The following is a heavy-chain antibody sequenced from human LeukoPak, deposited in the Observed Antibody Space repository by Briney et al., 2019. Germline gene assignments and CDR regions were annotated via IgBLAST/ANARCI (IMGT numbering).Heavy chain of an antibody. Sequence: GASVKVSCKASGYTFTDYYMHWVRQAPGHGPEWMGWINPYSGGTNYAQNFQGRVTMTRDTSISTAYMELSRLRSDDTAVYYCGRDVGTTEVWFDPWGQGTLVTVSS. CDR3: GRDVGTTEVWFDP. J-gene: IGHJ5*02. D-gene: IGHD1-7*01. CDR1: GYTFTDYY. CDR2: INPYSGGT. V-gene: IGHV1-2*02.